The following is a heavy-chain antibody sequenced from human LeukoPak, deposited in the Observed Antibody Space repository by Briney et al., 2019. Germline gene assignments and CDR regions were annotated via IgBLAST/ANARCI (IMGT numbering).Heavy chain of an antibody. V-gene: IGHV1-18*04. J-gene: IGHJ1*01. D-gene: IGHD2-21*02. CDR1: GYTFTSYY. CDR3: ARGEVAYCGGDCYGGYFQH. Sequence: GASVKVSCKASGYTFTSYYMHWVRQAPGQGLEWMGWISAYNGNTNYAQKLQGRVTMTTDTSTSTAYMELRSLRSDDTAVYYCARGEVAYCGGDCYGGYFQHWGQGTLVTVSS. CDR2: ISAYNGNT.